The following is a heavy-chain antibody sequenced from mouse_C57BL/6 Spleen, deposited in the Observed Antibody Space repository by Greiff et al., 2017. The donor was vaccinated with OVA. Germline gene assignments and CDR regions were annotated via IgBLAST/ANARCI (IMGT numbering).Heavy chain of an antibody. J-gene: IGHJ4*01. V-gene: IGHV1-80*01. Sequence: QVQLQQSGAELVKPGASVKISCKASGYAFSSYWMNWVKQRPGKGLEWIGQIYPGDGDTNYNGKFKGKATLTAAKSSSTAYMQLSSLTSEDSAVYFCARSYDGYLYYAMDYWGQGTSVTVSS. CDR1: GYAFSSYW. CDR2: IYPGDGDT. D-gene: IGHD2-3*01. CDR3: ARSYDGYLYYAMDY.